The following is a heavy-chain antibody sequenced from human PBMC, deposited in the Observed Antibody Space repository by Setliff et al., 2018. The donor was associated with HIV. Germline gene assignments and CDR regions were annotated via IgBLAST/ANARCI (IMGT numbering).Heavy chain of an antibody. CDR2: IYSSATT. CDR1: GGSVDILN. Sequence: SETLSLTCSVSGGSVDILNLIWIRQRPGKGLECIGYIYSSATTNYNSALESRASISRDTSKNQISLKLRSVTAADTAVYYYARVFPLVTAEDNRFDPWGQGILVTVS. V-gene: IGHV4-4*08. D-gene: IGHD2-21*02. CDR3: ARVFPLVTAEDNRFDP. J-gene: IGHJ5*02.